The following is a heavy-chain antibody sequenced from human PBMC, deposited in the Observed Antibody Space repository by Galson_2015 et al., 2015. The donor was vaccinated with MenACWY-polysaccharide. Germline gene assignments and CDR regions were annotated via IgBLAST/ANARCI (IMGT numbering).Heavy chain of an antibody. Sequence: YSGSTYYNPSLKSRVTLSVDTSKTQFSLKLSSVTAADTAVYYCARGYGSGSYYNAYDGVGWFDPWGQGTLVTVSS. V-gene: IGHV4-39*07. D-gene: IGHD3-10*01. CDR2: YSGST. CDR3: ARGYGSGSYYNAYDGVGWFDP. J-gene: IGHJ5*02.